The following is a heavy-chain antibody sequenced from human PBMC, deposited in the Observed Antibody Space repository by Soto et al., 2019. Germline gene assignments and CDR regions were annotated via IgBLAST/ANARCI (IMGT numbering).Heavy chain of an antibody. D-gene: IGHD3-16*01. CDR2: IYYSGST. Sequence: QVQLQESGPGLVKPSETLSLTCTVSGGSISSYYWSWIRQPPGKGLEWIGYIYYSGSTNYNPSLKGRFPMSGDTPKNHSPMRRGSWPAADTAVYYCASLGAWPVDYWGQGTLVTVSS. J-gene: IGHJ4*02. CDR1: GGSISSYY. V-gene: IGHV4-59*08. CDR3: ASLGAWPVDY.